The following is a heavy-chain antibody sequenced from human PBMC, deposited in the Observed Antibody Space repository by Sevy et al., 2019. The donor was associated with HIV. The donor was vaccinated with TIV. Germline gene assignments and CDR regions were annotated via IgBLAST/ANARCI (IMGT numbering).Heavy chain of an antibody. Sequence: ASVKVSCKASGYTFTSYGISWVGQAPGQGLEWMGWISAYNGNTNYAQKLQGRVTMTTDTSTSTAYMELRSLRSDDTAMYYCARSEVYSSYEENDAFDIWGQGTMVTVSS. J-gene: IGHJ3*02. V-gene: IGHV1-18*01. D-gene: IGHD5-12*01. CDR3: ARSEVYSSYEENDAFDI. CDR1: GYTFTSYG. CDR2: ISAYNGNT.